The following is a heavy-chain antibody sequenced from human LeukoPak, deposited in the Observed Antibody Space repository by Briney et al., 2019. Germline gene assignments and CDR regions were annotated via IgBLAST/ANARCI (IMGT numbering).Heavy chain of an antibody. CDR2: INHSGST. J-gene: IGHJ4*02. V-gene: IGHV4-34*01. CDR1: GGSFSGYY. D-gene: IGHD2-15*01. CDR3: ARGYSPVVVVAATVYLDY. Sequence: SETLYLTCDVYGGSFSGYYWSWIRQPPGKGLEWIGEINHSGSTNSNPSLKSRVTISVDTSKNQFSLKLSSVTAADTAVYYCARGYSPVVVVAATVYLDYWGQGTLVTVSS.